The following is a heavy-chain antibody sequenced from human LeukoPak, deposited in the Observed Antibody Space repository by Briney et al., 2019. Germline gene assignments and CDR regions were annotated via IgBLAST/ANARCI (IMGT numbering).Heavy chain of an antibody. V-gene: IGHV1-69*13. CDR2: IIPIFGTA. D-gene: IGHD4-17*01. CDR1: GGTFSSYA. CDR3: ARELAVYGDYGLEYYYGMDA. Sequence: SVKVSCKASGGTFSSYAISWVRQAPGQGLEWMGGIIPIFGTANYAQKFQGRVTITADESTSTAYMELSSLRSEDTAVYYCARELAVYGDYGLEYYYGMDAWGQGTTVTVSS. J-gene: IGHJ6*02.